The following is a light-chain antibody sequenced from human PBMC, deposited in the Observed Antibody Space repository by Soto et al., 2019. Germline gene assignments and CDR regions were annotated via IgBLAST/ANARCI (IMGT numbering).Light chain of an antibody. V-gene: IGLV1-40*01. CDR2: GNN. CDR1: SSNIGAGHD. J-gene: IGLJ2*01. Sequence: QSVLTQPPSVSGAPGQRVTISCTWSSSNIGAGHDVHWYQQLPGTAPKLLIYGNNNRPSGVPDRFSGSKSGTSASLAITGLQAEDEADYYCQSYDSSLSGHHVVFGGGTKVTVL. CDR3: QSYDSSLSGHHVV.